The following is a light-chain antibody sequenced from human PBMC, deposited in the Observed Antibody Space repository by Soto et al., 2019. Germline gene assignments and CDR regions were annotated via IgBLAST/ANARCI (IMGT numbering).Light chain of an antibody. Sequence: DIQMTQSPSSLSASVGDTVTITCRASQDISSFLAWFQQKPGKAPKSLIYAASSLQSGLPSKFSRSGSGTDFTLTNSSLQPEDFATYYCQQYHSYPVTFGGGTKVEIK. J-gene: IGKJ4*01. V-gene: IGKV1-16*02. CDR3: QQYHSYPVT. CDR2: AAS. CDR1: QDISSF.